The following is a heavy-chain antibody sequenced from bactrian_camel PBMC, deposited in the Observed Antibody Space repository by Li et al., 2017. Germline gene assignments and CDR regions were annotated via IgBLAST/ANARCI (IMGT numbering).Heavy chain of an antibody. CDR1: LYAYTTAC. J-gene: IGHJ4*01. V-gene: IGHV3S53*01. CDR2: IHPDGTP. CDR3: AGDPELWVGWCELSTFKPET. Sequence: VQLVESGGGSVEAGKSLRLACVPHLYAYTTACMAWFRQAPGKEREAVAIIHPDGTPTYAPSVKGRFTIANDNNKTTLYLQMNDLKPEDTGMYYCAGDPELWVGWCELSTFKPETWGQGTQVTVS. D-gene: IGHD5*01.